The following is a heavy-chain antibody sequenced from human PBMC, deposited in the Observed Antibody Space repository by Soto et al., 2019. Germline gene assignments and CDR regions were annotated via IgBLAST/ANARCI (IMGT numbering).Heavy chain of an antibody. Sequence: SVKVSCKASGRTFNNYAISWVRQAPGIGFEWLGVIIPIGGTPEHAQKFQGRVTISADESTNTAYMELSSLRSEDTAVYYCATNYYDGSGHYFIFEHWGQGTLVTVS. D-gene: IGHD3-22*01. CDR3: ATNYYDGSGHYFIFEH. CDR1: GRTFNNYA. CDR2: IIPIGGTP. V-gene: IGHV1-69*13. J-gene: IGHJ4*02.